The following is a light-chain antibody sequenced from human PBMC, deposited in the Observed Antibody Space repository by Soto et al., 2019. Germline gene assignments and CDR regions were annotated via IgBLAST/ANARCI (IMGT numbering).Light chain of an antibody. CDR1: SSDVGTYNV. CDR3: CSYAGRSTVV. V-gene: IGLV2-23*02. Sequence: QSVLTQPASVSGSPGQSITISCTGTSSDVGTYNVVSWYQQHPDKAPKLIIYEVSKRPSGVSNRFSGSKSGNTASLTISGLQAEDEADYHCCSYAGRSTVVFGGGTKLTVL. J-gene: IGLJ2*01. CDR2: EVS.